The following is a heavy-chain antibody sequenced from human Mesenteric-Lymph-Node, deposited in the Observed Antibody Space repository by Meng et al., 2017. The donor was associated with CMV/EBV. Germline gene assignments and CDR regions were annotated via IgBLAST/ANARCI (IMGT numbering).Heavy chain of an antibody. J-gene: IGHJ6*02. Sequence: GESLKISCAASGFTFDDYGMSWVRQAPGKGLEWVSGIHWNGGSTGYADSVKGRFTISRDNAKNSLYLQMNSLRVEDTALYYCASSRATYYYYALDVWGQGTTVTVSS. D-gene: IGHD1-26*01. CDR3: ASSRATYYYYALDV. CDR2: IHWNGGST. CDR1: GFTFDDYG. V-gene: IGHV3-20*04.